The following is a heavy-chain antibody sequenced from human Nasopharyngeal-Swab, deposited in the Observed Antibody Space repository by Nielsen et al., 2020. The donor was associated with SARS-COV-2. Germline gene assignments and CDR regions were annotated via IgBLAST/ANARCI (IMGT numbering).Heavy chain of an antibody. D-gene: IGHD1-20*01. V-gene: IGHV4-61*02. J-gene: IGHJ6*02. Sequence: GKGLEWIGRIYTSGSTDYNPSLKSRVTISVDTSKNQFSLKLGSVTAADTAVYYCARINWNYYYYYGMDVWGQGTTVTVSS. CDR2: IYTSGST. CDR3: ARINWNYYYYYGMDV.